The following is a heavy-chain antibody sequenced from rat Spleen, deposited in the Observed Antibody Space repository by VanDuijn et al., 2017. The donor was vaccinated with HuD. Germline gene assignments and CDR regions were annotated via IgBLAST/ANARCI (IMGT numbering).Heavy chain of an antibody. Sequence: EVQLVESGGGLVQPGRSLKLSCAASGFTFSDYYMAWVRQAPTKGLEWVATISYDGSSTYYRDSVKGRFTISRDNEKSTLYLQMDSLRSEDTGTYYFARHEYSALYLDDWGQGVIVTVSS. D-gene: IGHD3-3*01. J-gene: IGHJ2*01. CDR3: ARHEYSALYLDD. V-gene: IGHV5-7*01. CDR2: ISYDGSST. CDR1: GFTFSDYY.